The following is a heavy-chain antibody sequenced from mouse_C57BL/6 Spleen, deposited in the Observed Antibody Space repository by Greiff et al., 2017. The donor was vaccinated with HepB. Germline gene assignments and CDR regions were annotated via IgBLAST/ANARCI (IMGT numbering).Heavy chain of an antibody. D-gene: IGHD1-1*01. Sequence: VKLQQPGAELVKPGASVKLSCKASGYTFTSYWMHWVKQRPGQGLEWIGMIHPNSGSTNYNEKFKSKATLTVDKSSSTAYMQLSSLTSEDSAVYYCARGGPTTVVAPFAYWGQGTLVTVSA. CDR3: ARGGPTTVVAPFAY. J-gene: IGHJ3*01. V-gene: IGHV1-64*01. CDR1: GYTFTSYW. CDR2: IHPNSGST.